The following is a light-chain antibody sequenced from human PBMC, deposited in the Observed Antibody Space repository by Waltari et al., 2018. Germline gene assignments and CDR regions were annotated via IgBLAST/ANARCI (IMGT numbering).Light chain of an antibody. CDR2: GAF. CDR1: QGISDN. Sequence: EIVMPQSPATLSVSPGDRATLSCRASQGISDNLAWYQQKPGQAPRLLIYGAFTRATGIPARFSGSGSGTEFTLTISSLQSEDSAVYYGQQYNRWPPITFGQGTRLEIK. CDR3: QQYNRWPPIT. V-gene: IGKV3-15*01. J-gene: IGKJ5*01.